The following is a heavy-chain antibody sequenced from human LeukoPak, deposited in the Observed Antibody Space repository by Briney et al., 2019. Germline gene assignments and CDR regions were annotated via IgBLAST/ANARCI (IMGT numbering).Heavy chain of an antibody. CDR3: AKDGGLHLYYYYNYMDI. V-gene: IGHV3-30*02. CDR1: GFTFNNYG. CDR2: IRYDGSYE. J-gene: IGHJ6*03. Sequence: PGGSLRLSCAASGFTFNNYGMHWVRQAPGMGLEWVAFIRYDGSYEYYADSVKGRFTISRDNSKTTLYLQMNSLRSEDTAVYYCAKDGGLHLYYYYNYMDIWGKGTTVTVSS. D-gene: IGHD5-24*01.